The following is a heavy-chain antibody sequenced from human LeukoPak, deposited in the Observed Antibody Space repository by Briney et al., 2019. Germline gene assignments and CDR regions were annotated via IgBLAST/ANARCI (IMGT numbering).Heavy chain of an antibody. D-gene: IGHD3-3*01. Sequence: GGSLRLSSAASGFTLGSYWMHWVRQAPGKGLVWVSRIKTDGSSTNYADSVKGRFTISRDNVKNTVYLQMDSLRAEDTAVYYCVRGWSGYYAIDYWGQGTLVTVSS. CDR2: IKTDGSST. V-gene: IGHV3-74*01. J-gene: IGHJ4*02. CDR1: GFTLGSYW. CDR3: VRGWSGYYAIDY.